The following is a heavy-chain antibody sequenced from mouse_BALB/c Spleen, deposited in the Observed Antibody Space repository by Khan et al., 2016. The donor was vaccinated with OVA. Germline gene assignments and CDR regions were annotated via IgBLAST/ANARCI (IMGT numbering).Heavy chain of an antibody. CDR3: ARSGGKGAMDY. Sequence: QVRLQQSGAELARPGASVKLSCKASGYTFTSYWMQWVKQRPGQGLEWIGAIYPGDGDTRYTQKFKGKATLTADKSSSTAYMQLSSLASEDSAVYYCARSGGKGAMDYWGQGTSVTVSS. D-gene: IGHD1-1*02. J-gene: IGHJ4*01. CDR2: IYPGDGDT. CDR1: GYTFTSYW. V-gene: IGHV1-87*01.